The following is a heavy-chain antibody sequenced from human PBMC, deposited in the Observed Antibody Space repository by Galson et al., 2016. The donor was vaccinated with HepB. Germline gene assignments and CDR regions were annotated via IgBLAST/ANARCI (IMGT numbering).Heavy chain of an antibody. CDR3: ARHYCSSGSCYYVDY. CDR1: GGSISSYS. J-gene: IGHJ4*02. V-gene: IGHV4-59*08. D-gene: IGHD2-15*01. CDR2: IYYIGST. Sequence: SETLSLTCTVSGGSISSYSWSWIRQPPGKGLEWIGYIYYIGSTNYNPSLTSRVTISVDMSKKQFSLKLRSVTAADTAVYYCARHYCSSGSCYYVDYWGQGTLVTVSS.